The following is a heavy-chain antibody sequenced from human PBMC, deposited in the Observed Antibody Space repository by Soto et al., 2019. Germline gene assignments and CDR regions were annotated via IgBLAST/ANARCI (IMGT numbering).Heavy chain of an antibody. D-gene: IGHD3-22*01. CDR2: ISGSGGST. J-gene: IGHJ6*02. CDR1: GFTFSSYA. Sequence: GSLRLSCAASGFTFSSYAMSWVRQAPGKGLEWVSAISGSGGSTYYADSVKGRFTISRDNSKNTLYLQMNSLRAEDTAVYYCAKERGVSSGYPYYYYVIDVWGQRTTDTVSS. CDR3: AKERGVSSGYPYYYYVIDV. V-gene: IGHV3-23*01.